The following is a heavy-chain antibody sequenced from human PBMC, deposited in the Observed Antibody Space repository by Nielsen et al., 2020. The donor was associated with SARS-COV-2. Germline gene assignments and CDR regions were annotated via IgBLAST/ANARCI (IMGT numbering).Heavy chain of an antibody. CDR2: IWYDGSNK. CDR1: GFTFSSYG. J-gene: IGHJ2*01. CDR3: ARDSIGDNWYFDL. V-gene: IGHV3-33*01. Sequence: GGSLRLSCAASGFTFSSYGMHWVRQAPGKGLEWVAAIWYDGSNKYYADSVKGRFTISRDNSKNTLYLQMNSLRAEDTAVYYCARDSIGDNWYFDLWGRGTLVTVSS. D-gene: IGHD3-10*01.